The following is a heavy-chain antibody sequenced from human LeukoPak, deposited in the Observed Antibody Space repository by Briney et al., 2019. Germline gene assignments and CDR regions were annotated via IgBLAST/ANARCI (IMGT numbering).Heavy chain of an antibody. CDR3: ARVPPWYYDSSGYYQGRDY. V-gene: IGHV7-4-1*02. Sequence: ASVKVSCKASGYTFTSYAMNWVRQAPGQGLEWMGWINTNTGNPMYAQGFTGRFVFSLDTSVSTAYLQISSLKAEDTAVYYCARVPPWYYDSSGYYQGRDYWGQGTLVTVSS. CDR1: GYTFTSYA. D-gene: IGHD3-22*01. CDR2: INTNTGNP. J-gene: IGHJ4*02.